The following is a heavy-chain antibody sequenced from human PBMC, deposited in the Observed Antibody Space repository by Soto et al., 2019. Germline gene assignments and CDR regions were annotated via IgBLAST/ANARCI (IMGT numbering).Heavy chain of an antibody. J-gene: IGHJ2*01. V-gene: IGHV4-34*01. CDR2: INHSGST. D-gene: IGHD3-10*01. CDR3: ARGRGDGYNQHWYFDL. CDR1: GGSFSGYY. Sequence: QVHLQQWGAGLLKPSETLSLTCAVYGGSFSGYYWIWIRQPPGKGLEWIGEINHSGSTNYNPSLKSRVSISVGTSNNHFSLKLSSVTAADTAVYYCARGRGDGYNQHWYFDLWGRGTLVTVSS.